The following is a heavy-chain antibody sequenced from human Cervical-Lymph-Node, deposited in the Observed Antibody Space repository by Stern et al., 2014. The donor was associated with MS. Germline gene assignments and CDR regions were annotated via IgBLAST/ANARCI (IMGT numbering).Heavy chain of an antibody. D-gene: IGHD3-10*01. CDR3: ARGGRGVGLEY. CDR1: GFTFSTYA. Sequence: VPLEESGGGVVQTGRSLSLSRVASGFTFSTYAMTWVRQAPGQGLEWVAFVSYDGTQRNLTDSVKARFTISRDNSKNTLYLHMNSLRDEDTAVYFCARGGRGVGLEYWGQGALVTVSS. CDR2: VSYDGTQR. J-gene: IGHJ4*02. V-gene: IGHV3-30-3*01.